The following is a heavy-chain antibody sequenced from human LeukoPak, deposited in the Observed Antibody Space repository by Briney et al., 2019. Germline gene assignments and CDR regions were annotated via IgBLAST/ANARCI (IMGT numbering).Heavy chain of an antibody. CDR1: GFTFSSYG. D-gene: IGHD6-19*01. J-gene: IGHJ5*02. Sequence: GRSLRLSCAASGFTFSSYGMHWVRQAPGKGLEWVAVISYDGSNKYYADSVKGRFTISRDNSKNTLYLQMNSLRAEDTAAYYCAKGSWYSSGWHGEGWFDPWGQGTLVTVSS. CDR2: ISYDGSNK. CDR3: AKGSWYSSGWHGEGWFDP. V-gene: IGHV3-30*18.